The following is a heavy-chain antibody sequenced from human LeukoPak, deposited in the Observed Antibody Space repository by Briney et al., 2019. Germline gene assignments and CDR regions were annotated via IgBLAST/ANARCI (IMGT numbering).Heavy chain of an antibody. D-gene: IGHD5-12*01. V-gene: IGHV3-23*01. J-gene: IGHJ4*02. CDR3: AKDGLRYSGYDSDFDY. CDR1: GFTFSSYA. CDR2: ISGSGGST. Sequence: GGSLRLSCAASGFTFSSYAMSWVRQAPGKGLEWVSAISGSGGSTYYADSVKGRFTISRDNSKNTLYLQMNSLRAEDTAVYYCAKDGLRYSGYDSDFDYWGQGTLVTVSS.